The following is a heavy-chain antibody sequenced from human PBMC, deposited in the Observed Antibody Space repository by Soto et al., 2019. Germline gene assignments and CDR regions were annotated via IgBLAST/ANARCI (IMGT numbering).Heavy chain of an antibody. CDR2: SRDKPQGYST. D-gene: IGHD3-22*01. CDR3: VRATYFSDSSGYTRCLDY. J-gene: IGHJ4*02. CDR1: VFTLSDHY. V-gene: IGHV3-72*01. Sequence: LRLSCAGSVFTLSDHYIYLVRQAPVKGLEWVGRSRDKPQGYSTAYAASVKGRFTTSRDESKNSAYLQMNSLKTEDTAVYYCVRATYFSDSSGYTRCLDYWGQGTLVTVSS.